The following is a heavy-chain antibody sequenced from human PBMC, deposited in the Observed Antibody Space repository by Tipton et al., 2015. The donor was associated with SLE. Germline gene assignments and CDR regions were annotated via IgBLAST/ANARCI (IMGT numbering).Heavy chain of an antibody. J-gene: IGHJ5*02. CDR2: INYSGTT. CDR1: GDSISNNNYF. Sequence: TLSLTCSVSGDSISNNNYFWGWIRQPPGKGLEWIGNINYSGTTYYNPSLKTRVTVSVDTSKVQFSLRLTSMTAADTAVYYCARHAFWPGNKKNPDNWFHPWGQGALVTVSS. V-gene: IGHV4-39*01. CDR3: ARHAFWPGNKKNPDNWFHP.